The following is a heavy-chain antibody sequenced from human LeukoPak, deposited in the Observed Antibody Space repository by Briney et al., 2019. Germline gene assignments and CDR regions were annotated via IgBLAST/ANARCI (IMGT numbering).Heavy chain of an antibody. V-gene: IGHV3-21*01. CDR1: GFTFSSYS. CDR2: ISSSSSYI. D-gene: IGHD5-12*01. J-gene: IGHJ4*02. CDR3: ARDPRYSGYDTEFDY. Sequence: GGSLRLSCAASGFTFSSYSMNWVRQAPGKGLEWVSSISSSSSYIYYADSVKGRFTISRDNAKNSLYLQMNSLRDEDTAVYYCARDPRYSGYDTEFDYWGQGTLVTVSS.